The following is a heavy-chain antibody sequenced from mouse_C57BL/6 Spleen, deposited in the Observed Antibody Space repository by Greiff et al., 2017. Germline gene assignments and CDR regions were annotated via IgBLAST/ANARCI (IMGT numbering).Heavy chain of an antibody. CDR2: FHPYNDDT. J-gene: IGHJ3*01. Sequence: SGAELVKPGASVKMSCKASGYTFTTYPIEWMKQNHGKSLEWIGNFHPYNDDTKYNEKFKGKATLTVEKSSSTVYLELSRLTSDDSAVFYYERGDYYACSTWFDYWGQGTMVTVSA. D-gene: IGHD1-1*01. V-gene: IGHV1-47*01. CDR1: GYTFTTYP. CDR3: ERGDYYACSTWFDY.